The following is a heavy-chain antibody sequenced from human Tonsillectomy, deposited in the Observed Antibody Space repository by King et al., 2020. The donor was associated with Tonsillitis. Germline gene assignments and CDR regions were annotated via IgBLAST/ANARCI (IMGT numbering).Heavy chain of an antibody. CDR1: GVSVSSTY. V-gene: IGHV3-66*01. CDR3: ARGGWSSLDY. CDR2: IYGDART. D-gene: IGHD3-10*01. J-gene: IGHJ4*02. Sequence: QLVQSGGGLVHPGGSLRLACSASGVSVSSTYISWVRQTPGKGLEWISVIYGDARTFNAASVRARFTVHRDNSENKVYLQMNSLIVEDTAIYYCARGGWSSLDYWGQGTPVTVSS.